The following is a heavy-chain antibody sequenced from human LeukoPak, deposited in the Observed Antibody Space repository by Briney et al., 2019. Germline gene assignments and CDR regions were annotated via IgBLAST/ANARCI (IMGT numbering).Heavy chain of an antibody. CDR2: IIPIFGTA. Sequence: ASVKVSCKAAGYSFIRYAISWVRQAPGQGLEWMGGIIPIFGTANYAQKFQGRVTITADESTSTAYMELSSLRSEDTAVYYCARKRDGYNSVDFDYWGQGTLVTVSS. CDR1: GYSFIRYA. J-gene: IGHJ4*02. V-gene: IGHV1-69*13. D-gene: IGHD5-24*01. CDR3: ARKRDGYNSVDFDY.